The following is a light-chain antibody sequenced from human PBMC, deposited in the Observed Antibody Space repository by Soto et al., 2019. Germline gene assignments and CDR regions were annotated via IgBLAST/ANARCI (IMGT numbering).Light chain of an antibody. J-gene: IGKJ2*01. CDR3: QQYYSIPYT. CDR1: QSVLYSSNNKNY. Sequence: DIVMTQSPDSLAVSLGERATINCKSSQSVLYSSNNKNYLGWYQQKPGQSPNLLIYWASTRESGVPDRFSGSGSGTEFTLTISSLRAEDVAVYYCQQYYSIPYTFGQGTKLEIK. V-gene: IGKV4-1*01. CDR2: WAS.